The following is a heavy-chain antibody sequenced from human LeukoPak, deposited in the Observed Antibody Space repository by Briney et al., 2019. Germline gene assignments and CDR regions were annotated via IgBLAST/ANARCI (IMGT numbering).Heavy chain of an antibody. CDR2: IYYSGST. CDR3: ARAKIRYFDWLLMPSVFDY. Sequence: SETLSLTCTVSGGSISSSSYYWGWIRQPPGKGLEWIGSIYYSGSTYYNPSLKSRVTISVDTSKNQFSLKLSSVTAADTAVYYCARAKIRYFDWLLMPSVFDYWGQGTLVTVSS. V-gene: IGHV4-39*01. CDR1: GGSISSSSYY. J-gene: IGHJ4*02. D-gene: IGHD3-9*01.